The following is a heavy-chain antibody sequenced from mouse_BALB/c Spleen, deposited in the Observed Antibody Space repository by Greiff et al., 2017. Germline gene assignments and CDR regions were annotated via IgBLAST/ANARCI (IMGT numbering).Heavy chain of an antibody. J-gene: IGHJ4*01. CDR2: ISYDGSN. V-gene: IGHV3-6*02. D-gene: IGHD1-1*01. CDR1: GYSITSGYY. Sequence: EVKLLESGPGLVKPSQSLSLTCSVTGYSITSGYYWNWIRQFPGNKLEWMGYISYDGSNNYNPSLKNRISITRDTSKNQFFLKLNSVTTEDTATYYCARDLYYYGSSRYYAMDYWGQGTSVTVSS. CDR3: ARDLYYYGSSRYYAMDY.